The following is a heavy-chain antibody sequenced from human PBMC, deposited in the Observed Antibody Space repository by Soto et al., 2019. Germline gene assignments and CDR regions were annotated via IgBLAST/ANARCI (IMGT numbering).Heavy chain of an antibody. CDR2: ISGSGGST. CDR1: GFTFSSYS. Sequence: GGSLILSCAASGFTFSSYSMSWVRQAPGKGLEWVSAISGSGGSTYYADSVKGRFTISRDNSKNTLYLQMNSLRAEDTAVYYCAKGSRMLVGASYDFDYWGQGTLVTVSS. D-gene: IGHD1-26*01. CDR3: AKGSRMLVGASYDFDY. V-gene: IGHV3-23*01. J-gene: IGHJ4*02.